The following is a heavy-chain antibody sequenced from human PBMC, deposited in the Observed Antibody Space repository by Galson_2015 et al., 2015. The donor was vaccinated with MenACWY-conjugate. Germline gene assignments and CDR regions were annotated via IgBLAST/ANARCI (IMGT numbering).Heavy chain of an antibody. V-gene: IGHV3-20*04. J-gene: IGHJ5*02. CDR3: ARGHLKLEP. CDR2: INWNGDRT. CDR1: GFTFDDHG. Sequence: SLRLSCAGSGFTFDDHGMYWVRQAPGKGLEWVSSINWNGDRTGYADSVKGRFTISRDNAKNSLYLQMNSLRVEDTAVYYCARGHLKLEPWGQGTLVTVSS.